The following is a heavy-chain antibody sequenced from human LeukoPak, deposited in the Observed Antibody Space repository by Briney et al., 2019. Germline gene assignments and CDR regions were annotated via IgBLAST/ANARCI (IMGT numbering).Heavy chain of an antibody. CDR2: IYYSGST. J-gene: IGHJ4*02. V-gene: IGHV4-59*12. CDR3: ARLRRGVRGVIIGYYFDY. Sequence: SETLSLTCTVSGGSISSYYWSWIRQPPGKGLEWIGYIYYSGSTNYNPSLKSRVTISVDTSKNQFSLKLSSVTAADTAVYYCARLRRGVRGVIIGYYFDYWGQGTLVTVSS. CDR1: GGSISSYY. D-gene: IGHD3-10*01.